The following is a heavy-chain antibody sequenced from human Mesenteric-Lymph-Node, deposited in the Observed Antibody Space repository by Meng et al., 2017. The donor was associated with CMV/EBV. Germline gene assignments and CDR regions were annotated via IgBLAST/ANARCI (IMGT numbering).Heavy chain of an antibody. D-gene: IGHD3-10*01. V-gene: IGHV4-59*01. J-gene: IGHJ4*02. Sequence: GSLRLSCTVSGGSISSYYWSWIRQPPGKGLEWIGYIYYSGSTNYNPSLKSRVTISVDTSKNQFSLKLSSVTAADTAVYYCARGPYGSGSQADYWGQGTLVTVSS. CDR3: ARGPYGSGSQADY. CDR2: IYYSGST. CDR1: GGSISSYY.